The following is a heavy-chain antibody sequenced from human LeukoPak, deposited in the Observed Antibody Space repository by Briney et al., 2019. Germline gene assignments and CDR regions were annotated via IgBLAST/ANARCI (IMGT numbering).Heavy chain of an antibody. CDR1: GFTFSSYS. CDR3: ARRFGGYCSSTSCHVDY. D-gene: IGHD2-2*01. J-gene: IGHJ4*02. Sequence: GGSLRLSCAASGFTFSSYSMNWVRQAPGKGLEWVSYISSSSSTIYYADSVKGRFTISRDNAKNSLYLQMNSLRAEDTAVYYCARRFGGYCSSTSCHVDYWGQGTLVTVSS. V-gene: IGHV3-48*01. CDR2: ISSSSSTI.